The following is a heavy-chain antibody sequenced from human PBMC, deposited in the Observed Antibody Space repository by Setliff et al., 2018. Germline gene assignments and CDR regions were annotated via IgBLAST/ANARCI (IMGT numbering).Heavy chain of an antibody. Sequence: PSETLSLTCTVSGGSISTYYWSWIRQPPGKGLEWIGYIYYSGRTNYNPSLRSRVTISVDTSKNQFSLKVSSVTAADTAVYYCARDSALHSYHYDSSGYLDYWGQGALVTVSS. J-gene: IGHJ4*02. CDR2: IYYSGRT. CDR3: ARDSALHSYHYDSSGYLDY. D-gene: IGHD3-22*01. CDR1: GGSISTYY. V-gene: IGHV4-59*12.